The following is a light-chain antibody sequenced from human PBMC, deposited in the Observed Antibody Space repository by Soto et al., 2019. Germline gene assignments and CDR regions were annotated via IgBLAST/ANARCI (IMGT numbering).Light chain of an antibody. CDR2: VNSDGSH. Sequence: QPVLTQSPSASASLGASVKLTCTLSSGHITYYISWHQQQPEKGPRYLMKVNSDGSHNKGDGIPDRFSGSSSGAERYLTISSLQSEDEADYYSQTWGTGFWVFGGGTKVTVL. CDR3: QTWGTGFWV. V-gene: IGLV4-69*01. J-gene: IGLJ3*02. CDR1: SGHITYY.